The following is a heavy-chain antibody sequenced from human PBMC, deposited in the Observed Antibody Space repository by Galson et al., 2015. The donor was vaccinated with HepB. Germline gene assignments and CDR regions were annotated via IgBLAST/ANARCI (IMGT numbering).Heavy chain of an antibody. Sequence: CAISGDSVSSNSAAWNWIRQSPSRGLEWLGRTYYRSKWYNDYAVSVKSRITINPDTSKNQFSLQLNSVTPEDTAVYYCAREWGTTMVRGVIIKGVRAFDIWGQGTEVTVSS. J-gene: IGHJ3*02. D-gene: IGHD3-10*01. CDR1: GDSVSSNSAA. V-gene: IGHV6-1*01. CDR2: TYYRSKWYN. CDR3: AREWGTTMVRGVIIKGVRAFDI.